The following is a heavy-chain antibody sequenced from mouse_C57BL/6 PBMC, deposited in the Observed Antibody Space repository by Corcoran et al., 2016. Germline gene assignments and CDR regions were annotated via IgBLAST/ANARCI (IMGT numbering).Heavy chain of an antibody. V-gene: IGHV1-81*01. CDR2: IYPRSGNT. Sequence: QVQLQQSGAELARPGASVRLSCKASGYTFSRYGISWVKQRTGQGLEWIGEIYPRSGNTYYNEKFKGKATLTADKSSSTAYMELRRLTSEDSAVYFCASITTVVATDYWGQGTTLTVSS. J-gene: IGHJ2*01. D-gene: IGHD1-1*01. CDR3: ASITTVVATDY. CDR1: GYTFSRYG.